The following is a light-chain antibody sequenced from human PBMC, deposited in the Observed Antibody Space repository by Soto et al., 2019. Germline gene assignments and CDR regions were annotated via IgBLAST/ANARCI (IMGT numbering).Light chain of an antibody. V-gene: IGKV3-11*01. CDR3: QQRSNWPPT. Sequence: ERATLSCRASQSVSSYLAWYQQKPGQAPRLLIYDASTRATGIPARFSGSGSGTDFTLTITSLEPEDFAVYYCQQRSNWPPTFGQGTKVDI. CDR1: QSVSSY. CDR2: DAS. J-gene: IGKJ1*01.